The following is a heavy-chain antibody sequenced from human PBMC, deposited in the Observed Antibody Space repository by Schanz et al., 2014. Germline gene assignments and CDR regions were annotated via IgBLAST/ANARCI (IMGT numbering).Heavy chain of an antibody. CDR1: GYIFGSHG. D-gene: IGHD6-13*01. CDR3: ARDLIAAAESWFDP. CDR2: INPANGNT. V-gene: IGHV1-3*01. J-gene: IGHJ5*02. Sequence: QLMQSGSEVRKPGASVKVSCKASGYIFGSHGMTWVRQAPGQSLEWLGWINPANGNTHYSPRLNGRVSISSDTAASTGYLHFSSLKSDDTAVYYCARDLIAAAESWFDPWGQGTPITVSS.